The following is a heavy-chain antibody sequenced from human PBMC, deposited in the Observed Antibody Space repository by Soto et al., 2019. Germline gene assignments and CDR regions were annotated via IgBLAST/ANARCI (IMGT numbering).Heavy chain of an antibody. CDR3: AKVIVVVTADRGRYFQH. J-gene: IGHJ1*01. CDR1: GFTFSSYA. Sequence: GGSLRLSCAASGFTFSSYAMNWVRQAPGKGLEWVSAISGTGFSTYYTDSVKGRFTISRNNFKKTLYLQMNSMKAEDKAVYYCAKVIVVVTADRGRYFQHWGQGTLVTVSS. CDR2: ISGTGFST. D-gene: IGHD2-21*02. V-gene: IGHV3-23*01.